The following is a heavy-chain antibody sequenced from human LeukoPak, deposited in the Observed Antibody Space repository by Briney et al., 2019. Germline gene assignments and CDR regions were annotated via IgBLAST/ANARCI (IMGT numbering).Heavy chain of an antibody. CDR2: IKSKTEGGTT. D-gene: IGHD5-12*01. J-gene: IGHJ4*02. Sequence: GWSLRLSGAASGFVFSNAWMNWVRQDPGKGLEWVGRIKSKTEGGTTDYAAPVKGRFTISRDDSQNTVDLQISSLTAEDTAMYFCTTTYIVASTRKFGDYWGQGTLVVVSS. CDR3: TTTYIVASTRKFGDY. V-gene: IGHV3-15*01. CDR1: GFVFSNAW.